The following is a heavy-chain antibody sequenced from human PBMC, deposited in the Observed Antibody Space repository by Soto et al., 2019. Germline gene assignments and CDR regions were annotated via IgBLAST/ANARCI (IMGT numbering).Heavy chain of an antibody. CDR3: AAAPHYYDILTGYYSSYYGMDV. CDR1: GFTFTSSA. CDR2: IVVGSGNT. V-gene: IGHV1-58*01. J-gene: IGHJ6*02. D-gene: IGHD3-9*01. Sequence: SVKVSFKASGFTFTSSAVQWVRQARGQRLEWIGWIVVGSGNTNYAQKFQERVTITRGMSTSTAYMELSSLRSEDTAVYYCAAAPHYYDILTGYYSSYYGMDVWGQGTTVTVSS.